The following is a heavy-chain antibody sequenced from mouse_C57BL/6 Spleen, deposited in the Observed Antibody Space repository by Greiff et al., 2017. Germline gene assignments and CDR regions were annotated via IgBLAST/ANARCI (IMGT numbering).Heavy chain of an antibody. V-gene: IGHV1-15*01. D-gene: IGHD1-1*01. CDR3: TRPEGGLLLSFAY. J-gene: IGHJ3*01. CDR1: GYTFTDYE. Sequence: VQLQQSGAELVRPGASVTLSCKASGYTFTDYEMHWVKQTPVHGLEWIGAIDPETGGTAYNQKFKGKAILTADKSSSTAYMELRSLTSEDSAVYYCTRPEGGLLLSFAYWGQGTLVTVSA. CDR2: IDPETGGT.